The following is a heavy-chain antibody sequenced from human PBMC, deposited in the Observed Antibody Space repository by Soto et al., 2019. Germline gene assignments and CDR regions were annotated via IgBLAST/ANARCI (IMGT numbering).Heavy chain of an antibody. J-gene: IGHJ6*02. Sequence: SETLSLTCAVYGGSFSGYYWSWIRQPPGKGLEWIGEINHSGSTNYNPSLKSRVTISVDTSKNQFSLKLSSVTAADTAVYYCARDSPPSLYYDSSGYGHTSYYDMDVSGQGTTVTVSS. CDR3: ARDSPPSLYYDSSGYGHTSYYDMDV. D-gene: IGHD3-22*01. CDR1: GGSFSGYY. V-gene: IGHV4-34*01. CDR2: INHSGST.